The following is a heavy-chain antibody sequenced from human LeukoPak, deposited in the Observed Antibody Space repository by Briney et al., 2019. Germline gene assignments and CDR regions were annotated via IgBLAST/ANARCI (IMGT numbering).Heavy chain of an antibody. CDR1: GFTFSSYA. Sequence: GGSLRLSCAASGFTFSSYAMSWVRQAPGKGLEWVSAISGSGGSTYYADSVKGRFTISRESAKKSLYLHMNSLRAGDTAVYYCVLTYYYGMDVWGQGTTVTVSS. V-gene: IGHV3-23*01. D-gene: IGHD2-15*01. J-gene: IGHJ6*02. CDR2: ISGSGGST. CDR3: VLTYYYGMDV.